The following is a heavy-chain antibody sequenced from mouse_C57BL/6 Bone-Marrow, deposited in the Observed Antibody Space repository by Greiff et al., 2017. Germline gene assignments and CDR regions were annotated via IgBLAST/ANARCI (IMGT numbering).Heavy chain of an antibody. CDR3: ARYDYYFDY. Sequence: QVQLQQPGAELVKPGASVKMSCKASGYTFTSYWITWVKQRPGQGLAWIGDIYPGSGSTNYNEKFKSKATLTVDTSSSTAYMPRSSLTAEDAAVYYCARYDYYFDYWGQGTTLTVSS. J-gene: IGHJ2*01. V-gene: IGHV1-55*01. D-gene: IGHD2-4*01. CDR1: GYTFTSYW. CDR2: IYPGSGST.